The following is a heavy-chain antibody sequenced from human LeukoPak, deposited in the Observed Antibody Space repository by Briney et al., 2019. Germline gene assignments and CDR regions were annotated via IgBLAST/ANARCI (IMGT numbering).Heavy chain of an antibody. CDR1: GGSFSGYY. J-gene: IGHJ4*02. CDR3: ATPDPYYDSSGYGL. V-gene: IGHV4-34*01. CDR2: INHSGST. Sequence: SETLSLTCAVSGGSFSGYYWSWIRQPPGKGLEWIGEINHSGSTNYNPSLKSRVTISVDTSKNQFSLKLSSVTAADTAVYYCATPDPYYDSSGYGLWGQGTLVTVSS. D-gene: IGHD3-22*01.